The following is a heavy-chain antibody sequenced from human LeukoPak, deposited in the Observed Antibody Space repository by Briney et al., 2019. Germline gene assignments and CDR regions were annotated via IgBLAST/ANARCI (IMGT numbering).Heavy chain of an antibody. CDR3: ARGNYDYVWGSRPFDY. Sequence: ASVKVSCKASGYTFTGYYMHWVRQAPGQGLEWMGRINPNSGGTNYAQKFQGRVTMTRDTSISTAYMELSRLRSDDTAVYYCARGNYDYVWGSRPFDYWGQGTPVTVSS. D-gene: IGHD3-16*01. CDR1: GYTFTGYY. J-gene: IGHJ4*02. V-gene: IGHV1-2*06. CDR2: INPNSGGT.